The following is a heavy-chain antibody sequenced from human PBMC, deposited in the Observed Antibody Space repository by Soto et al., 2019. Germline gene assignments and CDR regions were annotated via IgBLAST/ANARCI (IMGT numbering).Heavy chain of an antibody. V-gene: IGHV3-23*01. J-gene: IGHJ4*02. D-gene: IGHD3-10*01. CDR2: ISGSGGSA. CDR3: ARAPSGSYTYYFDY. Sequence: GGSLRLSCAASGFTFSSYAMTWVRQAPGKGLEWVSAISGSGGSAYYADSVKGRFIISRDNSQNTVFLQMNSLRAEDTAIYYCARAPSGSYTYYFDYWGQGMLVTVSS. CDR1: GFTFSSYA.